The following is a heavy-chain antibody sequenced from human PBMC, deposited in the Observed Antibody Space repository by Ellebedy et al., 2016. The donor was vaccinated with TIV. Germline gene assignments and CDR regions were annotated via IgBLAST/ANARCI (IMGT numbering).Heavy chain of an antibody. CDR3: VRDCGQPDAFGL. Sequence: GESLKISCVGSGYDFRPYWMHWVRQAPGKGLVWVSHISGDGSQRLYADSVKGRFTISRDNAKNTVYLQMKSLRAEDMAVYYCVRDCGQPDAFGLWGQGTMVTVS. J-gene: IGHJ3*01. CDR2: ISGDGSQR. D-gene: IGHD5-18*01. CDR1: GYDFRPYW. V-gene: IGHV3-74*01.